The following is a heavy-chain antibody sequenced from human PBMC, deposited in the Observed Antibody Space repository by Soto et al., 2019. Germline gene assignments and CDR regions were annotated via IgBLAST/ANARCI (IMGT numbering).Heavy chain of an antibody. CDR2: IYYSGST. Sequence: QVQLRESGPGLVKPSQTLSLTCTVSGGSISTSGYYWSWIRQHPGKGMDWIGYIYYSGSTYYNPSLKSRVTISVDTSKNQFSLKLSSVTAADTAVYYCARVGEIIGDYWGQGVLVTVSS. CDR1: GGSISTSGYY. J-gene: IGHJ4*02. V-gene: IGHV4-31*03. D-gene: IGHD3-10*01. CDR3: ARVGEIIGDY.